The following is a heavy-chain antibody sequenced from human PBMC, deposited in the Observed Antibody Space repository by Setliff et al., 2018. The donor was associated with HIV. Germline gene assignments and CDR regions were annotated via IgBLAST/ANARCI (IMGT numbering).Heavy chain of an antibody. D-gene: IGHD2-8*01. J-gene: IGHJ4*02. CDR3: ARGKVLRGNILYY. CDR1: GHTFANSY. Sequence: ASVKVSCKASGHTFANSYLHWVRQGPGQGLEWMGIMNPNDGGTQYAQNFRGRVSMTRDTSTTTVYMELYSLRSEDTAVYYCARGKVLRGNILYYWGQGTLVTVSS. CDR2: MNPNDGGT. V-gene: IGHV1-46*01.